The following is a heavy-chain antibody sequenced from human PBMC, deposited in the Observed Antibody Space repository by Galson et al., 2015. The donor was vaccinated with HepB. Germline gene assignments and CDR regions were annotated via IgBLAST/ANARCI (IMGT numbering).Heavy chain of an antibody. Sequence: SLTLSCATAGFIFSEHYIDWARQAPRKGLEWVGRSRNKARSYSTEYAASVKGRFTISRDNAKNSLNLQMNSLRAEDTAVYYCASAQWLRAFDIWGQGTMVTVSS. V-gene: IGHV3-72*01. J-gene: IGHJ3*02. CDR1: GFIFSEHY. CDR3: ASAQWLRAFDI. CDR2: SRNKARSYST. D-gene: IGHD6-19*01.